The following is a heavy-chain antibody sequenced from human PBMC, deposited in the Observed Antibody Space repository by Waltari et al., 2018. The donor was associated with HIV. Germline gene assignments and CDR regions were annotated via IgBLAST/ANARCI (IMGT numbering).Heavy chain of an antibody. CDR3: ARQMTFYDALDI. Sequence: QVHLVQSGPEVRNPAASVTVSCKPSGSTFTAYYIHWVRQAPGQGPEWMGWIYPNSGDTHFAEKFQGRVTLTRDTSIRTAYVEVSNLRSDDTAVYYCARQMTFYDALDIWGQGTMVSVSS. V-gene: IGHV1-2*02. CDR2: IYPNSGDT. J-gene: IGHJ3*02. CDR1: GSTFTAYY.